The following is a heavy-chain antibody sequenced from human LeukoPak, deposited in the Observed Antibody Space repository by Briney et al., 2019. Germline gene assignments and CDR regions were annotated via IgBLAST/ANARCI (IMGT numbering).Heavy chain of an antibody. J-gene: IGHJ4*02. D-gene: IGHD1-26*01. Sequence: GGSLRLSCAASGFIFSNYGIHWVRQAPGRGLEWVSVIWNDGSYEHYTDSVKGRFTISRDNSKNTLFLQLNSLRPEDTAVYYCATPTWGSGSFLIDLWGQGTLVTVSS. CDR3: ATPTWGSGSFLIDL. CDR1: GFIFSNYG. CDR2: IWNDGSYE. V-gene: IGHV3-33*01.